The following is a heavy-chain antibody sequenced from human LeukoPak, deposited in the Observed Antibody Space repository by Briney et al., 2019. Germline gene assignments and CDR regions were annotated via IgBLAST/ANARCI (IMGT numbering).Heavy chain of an antibody. Sequence: ASVTVSCKAPGYTFTTYYMHWVRQAPGQGLEWMGIINPSGGTTNYAQKFQGRVTMTRDMSTSTVYMELSSLRSEDTAVYYCARETVAGTGSDYWGQGTLVTVSS. D-gene: IGHD6-19*01. V-gene: IGHV1-46*01. CDR3: ARETVAGTGSDY. CDR2: INPSGGTT. CDR1: GYTFTTYY. J-gene: IGHJ4*02.